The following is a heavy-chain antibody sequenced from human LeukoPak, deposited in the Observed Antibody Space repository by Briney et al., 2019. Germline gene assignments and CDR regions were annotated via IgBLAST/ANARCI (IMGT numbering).Heavy chain of an antibody. CDR1: GFPSDNYS. CDR3: AREIPGVATTGFDY. CDR2: ISSRRSFI. Sequence: GGPLRLSCAASGFPSDNYSMNGVPQAPGMALEWFSSISSRRSFIYYADSVKGRFTISRDTAKNSLYLQMNSLRAEDTAVYFCAREIPGVATTGFDYWGQGTLVIVSS. V-gene: IGHV3-21*01. D-gene: IGHD5-24*01. J-gene: IGHJ4*02.